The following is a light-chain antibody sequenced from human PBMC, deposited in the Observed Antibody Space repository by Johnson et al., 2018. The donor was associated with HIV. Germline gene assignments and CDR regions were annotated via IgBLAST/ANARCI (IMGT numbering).Light chain of an antibody. V-gene: IGLV1-51*02. CDR1: SSNIGNNY. J-gene: IGLJ1*01. CDR3: GNWDNSLSVLYG. Sequence: QSVLTQPPSVSAAPGQKVTIPCPGSSSNIGNNYVSWYQQPPGTAPKLLIYENNKRPSGIPDRFSGSKSGTSATLRIPGLQPGDEADYYCGNWDNSLSVLYGCGTGTKVTVL. CDR2: ENN.